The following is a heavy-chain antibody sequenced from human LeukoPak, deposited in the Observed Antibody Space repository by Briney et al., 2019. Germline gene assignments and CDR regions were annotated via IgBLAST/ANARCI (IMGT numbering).Heavy chain of an antibody. Sequence: PSETLSLTCTVSGYSISSGYYWGWIRQPPGKGLEWIGSIYHSGSTYYNPSLKSRVTISVDTSKNQFSLKLSSVTAADTAVYYCARDPRGGLGITMVRGVSRRYGMDVWGQGTTVTVSS. CDR3: ARDPRGGLGITMVRGVSRRYGMDV. CDR2: IYHSGST. CDR1: GYSISSGYY. V-gene: IGHV4-38-2*02. D-gene: IGHD3-10*01. J-gene: IGHJ6*02.